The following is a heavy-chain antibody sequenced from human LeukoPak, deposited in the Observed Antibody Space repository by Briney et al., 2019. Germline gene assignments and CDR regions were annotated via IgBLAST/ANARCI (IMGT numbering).Heavy chain of an antibody. D-gene: IGHD6-6*01. Sequence: SETLTLTCTVSGGSISGYYWSWIRQPPGKGLEWIGEINHSGSTNYNPSLKSRVTISVDTSKNQFSLKLSSVTAADTAVYYCARVGRIAARLFDYWGQGTLVTVSS. V-gene: IGHV4-34*01. J-gene: IGHJ4*02. CDR1: GGSISGYY. CDR3: ARVGRIAARLFDY. CDR2: INHSGST.